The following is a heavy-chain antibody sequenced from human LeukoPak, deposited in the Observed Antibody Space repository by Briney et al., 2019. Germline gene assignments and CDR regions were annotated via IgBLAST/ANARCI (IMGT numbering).Heavy chain of an antibody. D-gene: IGHD2-15*01. CDR2: INPNSGGT. V-gene: IGHV1-2*02. CDR3: ARDLRYCSGGSCYSGLNY. Sequence: ASVKVSCKASGYTFTGYYMHWVRQAPGQGLEWMGWINPNSGGTNYAQKFQGRVTMTRDTSISTAYMELSRLRSDDTAMYYCARDLRYCSGGSCYSGLNYWGQGTLVTVSS. CDR1: GYTFTGYY. J-gene: IGHJ4*02.